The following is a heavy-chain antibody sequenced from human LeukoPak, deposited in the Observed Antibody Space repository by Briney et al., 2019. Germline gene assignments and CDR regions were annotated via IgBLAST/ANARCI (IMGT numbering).Heavy chain of an antibody. V-gene: IGHV3-21*01. CDR3: ARDGCSSTSCRFCIWFDP. CDR1: GFTFSGYN. D-gene: IGHD2-2*01. J-gene: IGHJ5*02. Sequence: GGSLRLSCAAPGFTFSGYNMNWVRQAPGKGLEWVSFFCTSSSYIHYADSVKGRFTISRVNAKNSLFLQMNSLRAEDTAVYYCARDGCSSTSCRFCIWFDPSGEGSLVTVSS. CDR2: FCTSSSYI.